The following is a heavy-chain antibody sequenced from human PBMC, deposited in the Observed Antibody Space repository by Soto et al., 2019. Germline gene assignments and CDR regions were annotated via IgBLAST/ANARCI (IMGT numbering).Heavy chain of an antibody. Sequence: RASVKVSCKASGYTFTGYYMHWVRQAPGQGLEWMGWINPNSGGTNYAQKFQGRDTMTRDTSISTAYMELSRLRSDDTAVYYCARDRESYSSSWYSPFDYWGQGTLVTVSS. CDR1: GYTFTGYY. CDR2: INPNSGGT. J-gene: IGHJ4*02. CDR3: ARDRESYSSSWYSPFDY. V-gene: IGHV1-2*02. D-gene: IGHD6-13*01.